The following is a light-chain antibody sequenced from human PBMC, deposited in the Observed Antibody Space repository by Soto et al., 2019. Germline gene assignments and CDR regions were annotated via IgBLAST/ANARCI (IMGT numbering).Light chain of an antibody. CDR1: SSDVGGYNH. J-gene: IGLJ1*01. Sequence: QSVLTQPRSVSGSPGQSVTISCTGTSSDVGGYNHVSWYQQHPGKAPKLMISDVSKRPSGVPDRFSGSKSGNTASLTISGLHVEDEADYYCCSFSRSFTDYVFGSGTKLTVL. CDR3: CSFSRSFTDYV. CDR2: DVS. V-gene: IGLV2-11*01.